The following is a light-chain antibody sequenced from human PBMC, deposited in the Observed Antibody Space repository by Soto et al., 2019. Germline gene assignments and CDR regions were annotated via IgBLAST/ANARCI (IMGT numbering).Light chain of an antibody. CDR3: QQYNNWPRT. Sequence: EIVLTQSAAALSVYLGERATLSCRASQSVSSNLAWYQQKPGQAPRLLIYGASTRATGIPARFSGSGSGTEFTLTISSLQSEDFAVYYCQQYNNWPRTFGQGTRWISN. CDR1: QSVSSN. CDR2: GAS. J-gene: IGKJ1*01. V-gene: IGKV3-15*01.